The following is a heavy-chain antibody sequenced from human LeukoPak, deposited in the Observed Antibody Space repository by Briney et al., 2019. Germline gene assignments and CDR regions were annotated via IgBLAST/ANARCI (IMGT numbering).Heavy chain of an antibody. J-gene: IGHJ4*02. Sequence: WGYLRLSCVASGVTFSRYSMNCVRQAPGKRLEWVSSISSSSSYIYYADSVKGRFTISRDNAKNSLYLQMNSLRAEDTAVYYCARDPGWNYFDYWGQGTLVTVSS. CDR1: GVTFSRYS. CDR2: ISSSSSYI. V-gene: IGHV3-21*01. CDR3: ARDPGWNYFDY. D-gene: IGHD5-24*01.